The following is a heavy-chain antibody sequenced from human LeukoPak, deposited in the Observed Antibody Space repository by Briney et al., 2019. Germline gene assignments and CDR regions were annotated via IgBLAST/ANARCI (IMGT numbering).Heavy chain of an antibody. Sequence: GGSLRLSCAISGFTFSACELTWVRQAPGKGLEWVSYIRSSGSTIYYADSVKGRFTISRDNAKSSLYLQMNSLRDEDTAVYYCARHYGPGTYYDYWGQGTQVTVSS. CDR2: IRSSGSTI. J-gene: IGHJ4*02. CDR3: ARHYGPGTYYDY. D-gene: IGHD3-10*01. V-gene: IGHV3-48*03. CDR1: GFTFSACE.